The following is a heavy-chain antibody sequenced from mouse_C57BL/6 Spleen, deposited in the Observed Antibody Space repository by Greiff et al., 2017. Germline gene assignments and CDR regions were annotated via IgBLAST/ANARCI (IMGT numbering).Heavy chain of an antibody. V-gene: IGHV1-42*01. CDR2: INPSTGGT. Sequence: VQLKESGPELVKPGASVKISCKASGYSFTGYYMNWVKQSPEKSLEWIGEINPSTGGTTYNQKFKAKATLTVDKSSSTAYMQLKSLTSEDSAVYYCARSSSGGYFDYWGQGTTLTVSS. J-gene: IGHJ2*01. D-gene: IGHD3-2*02. CDR3: ARSSSGGYFDY. CDR1: GYSFTGYY.